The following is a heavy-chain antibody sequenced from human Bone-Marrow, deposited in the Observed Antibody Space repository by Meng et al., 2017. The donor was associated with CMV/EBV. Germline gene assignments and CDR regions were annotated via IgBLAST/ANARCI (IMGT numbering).Heavy chain of an antibody. V-gene: IGHV4-34*01. CDR2: INHSGST. CDR3: ARGPSRITIFVYYYGMDV. CDR1: GGSFSGYY. Sequence: SETLSLTCAVYGGSFSGYYWSWIRQPPGKGLEWIGEINHSGSTNYNPSLKSRVTISVDTSKNHFSLKLSSVTAADTAVYYCARGPSRITIFVYYYGMDVWGQGTTVTVPS. J-gene: IGHJ6*02. D-gene: IGHD3-3*01.